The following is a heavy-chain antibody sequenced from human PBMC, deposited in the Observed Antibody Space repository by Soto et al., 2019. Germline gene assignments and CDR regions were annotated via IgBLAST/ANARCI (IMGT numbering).Heavy chain of an antibody. Sequence: QVELVESGGGVVQPGRSLRLSCAASGFSFGSYVMNWVRQAPGKGLECVAVICYDGDKTYYADSVKGRFTISRDNSNSTLYLQMNSPRAEDTAIYYCARGAGATDYFDYWGQGALVTVSS. CDR2: ICYDGDKT. J-gene: IGHJ4*02. D-gene: IGHD1-26*01. CDR1: GFSFGSYV. V-gene: IGHV3-33*01. CDR3: ARGAGATDYFDY.